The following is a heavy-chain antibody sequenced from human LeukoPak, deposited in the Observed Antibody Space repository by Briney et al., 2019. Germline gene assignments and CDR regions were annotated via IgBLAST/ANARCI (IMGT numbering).Heavy chain of an antibody. CDR3: ATVPPVTYYDILTGYPSRNWFDT. D-gene: IGHD3-9*01. Sequence: GASVTVSCKASGYTFTVYYMHWVRQAPGQGLEWMGWSNPNSGGTNYTQKFQGRVTMTRDTSISTAYMELSRLRSDDTAVYYCATVPPVTYYDILTGYPSRNWFDTWGQGTLVTVSS. CDR2: SNPNSGGT. V-gene: IGHV1-2*02. J-gene: IGHJ5*02. CDR1: GYTFTVYY.